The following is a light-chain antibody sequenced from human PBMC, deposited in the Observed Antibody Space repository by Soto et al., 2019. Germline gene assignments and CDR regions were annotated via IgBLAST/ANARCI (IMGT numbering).Light chain of an antibody. CDR3: SSYAGGNTVL. J-gene: IGLJ2*01. Sequence: QSALTQPASVSGSPGQSITISCTGTSSDVWTYNLVSWYQQHPGEAPKLIFYAGTKRPSGVSNRFSGSRSGNTASLTISGLEPEDEGNYYCSSYAGGNTVLFGGGTKLTVL. CDR1: SSDVWTYNL. V-gene: IGLV2-23*01. CDR2: AGT.